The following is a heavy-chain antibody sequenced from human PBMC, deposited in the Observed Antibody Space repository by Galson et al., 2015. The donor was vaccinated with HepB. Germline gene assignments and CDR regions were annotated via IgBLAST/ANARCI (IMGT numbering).Heavy chain of an antibody. J-gene: IGHJ4*02. V-gene: IGHV3-30*04. D-gene: IGHD3-22*01. CDR3: ARVKSYYDSSGYYYGPWDY. Sequence: SLRLSCAASGFTFSSYAMHWVRQAPGKGLEWVAVISYDGSNKYYADSVKGRFTISRDNSKNTLYLQMNSLRAEDTAVYYCARVKSYYDSSGYYYGPWDYWGQGTLVTVSS. CDR1: GFTFSSYA. CDR2: ISYDGSNK.